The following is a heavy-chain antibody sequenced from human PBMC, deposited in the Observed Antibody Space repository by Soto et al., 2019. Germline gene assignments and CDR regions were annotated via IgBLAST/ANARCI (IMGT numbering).Heavy chain of an antibody. CDR3: ARGRYGDY. J-gene: IGHJ4*02. D-gene: IGHD1-1*01. Sequence: QVHLVQSGAEVRKPGASVKVSCKGSGYTFTSYGIAWVRQAPGQGLEWMGWISAHNDNTNYAQKVQGRVTVTRDTSTSTAYMELRNLRSDDPAVCYCARGRYGDYWGQGALVTVSS. CDR2: ISAHNDNT. V-gene: IGHV1-18*01. CDR1: GYTFTSYG.